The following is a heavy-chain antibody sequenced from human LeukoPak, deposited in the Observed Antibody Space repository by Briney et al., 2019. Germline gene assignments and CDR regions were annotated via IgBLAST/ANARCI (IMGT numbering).Heavy chain of an antibody. J-gene: IGHJ4*02. D-gene: IGHD4-11*01. Sequence: AETLSLTCTVSGDSISSYYWSWIRQPPGKGLEWIGYIYTSGSTNYNPSLKSRVTISVDTSKNQFSLKLSSVTAADTSVYDCARHGPSTTVIDYWGQGTLVTVSS. CDR3: ARHGPSTTVIDY. V-gene: IGHV4-4*09. CDR2: IYTSGST. CDR1: GDSISSYY.